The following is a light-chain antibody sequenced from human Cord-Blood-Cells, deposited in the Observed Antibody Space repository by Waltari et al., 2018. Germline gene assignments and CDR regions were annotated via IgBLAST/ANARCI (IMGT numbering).Light chain of an antibody. CDR1: NIGSKS. J-gene: IGLJ2*01. Sequence: SYVLTQPPSVSVAPGKTARITCGGNNIGSKSVHGYQQKPGQAPVLVVYDDSDPPSGIPERFSGSNSGNTATLTISRVEAGDEADYYCQVWDSSSDHVVFGGGTKLTVL. V-gene: IGLV3-21*03. CDR2: DDS. CDR3: QVWDSSSDHVV.